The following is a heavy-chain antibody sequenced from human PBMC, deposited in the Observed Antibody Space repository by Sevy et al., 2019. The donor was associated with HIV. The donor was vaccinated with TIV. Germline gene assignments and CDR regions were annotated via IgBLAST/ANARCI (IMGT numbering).Heavy chain of an antibody. V-gene: IGHV3-33*01. CDR1: GFTFSSYG. Sequence: GGSLRLSCAASGFTFSSYGMHWVRQAPGKGLEWVAVIWYDGINKYYGDSVEGRFTISRDNSKNTVYLQMTNLRAEDTAVYYCARAGDIVEVAAHYGMDVWGQGTTVTVSS. CDR3: ARAGDIVEVAAHYGMDV. J-gene: IGHJ6*02. CDR2: IWYDGINK. D-gene: IGHD2-15*01.